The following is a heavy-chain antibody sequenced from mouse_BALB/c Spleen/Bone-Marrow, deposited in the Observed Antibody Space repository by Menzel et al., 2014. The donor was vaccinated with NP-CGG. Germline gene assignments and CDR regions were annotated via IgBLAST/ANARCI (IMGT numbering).Heavy chain of an antibody. CDR3: AGGNYGGLYYFDY. D-gene: IGHD2-1*01. CDR2: ISYSGST. CDR1: GDSITSGY. V-gene: IGHV3-8*02. J-gene: IGHJ2*01. Sequence: EVKLVESGPSLVKPSQTLSLTCSVTGDSITSGYWNWIRKFPGNKLEYMGYISYSGSTYYNPSLKSRISITRDTSKNQYYLQLNSVTTEDTATYYCAGGNYGGLYYFDYWGQGTTLTVSS.